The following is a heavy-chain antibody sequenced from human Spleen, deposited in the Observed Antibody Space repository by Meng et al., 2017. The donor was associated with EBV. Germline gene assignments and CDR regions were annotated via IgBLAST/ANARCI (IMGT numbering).Heavy chain of an antibody. Sequence: QVQHVRSGAEVKMPGGAVKVSCRASRYTFTSYDMHWVRQAPGQRLEWMGWINAGNGNTKYSQKFQGRVTITRDTSASTAYMELSSLRSEDTAVYYCARDLSVYASGWYWGQGTLVTVSS. J-gene: IGHJ4*02. D-gene: IGHD6-19*01. CDR2: INAGNGNT. CDR3: ARDLSVYASGWY. V-gene: IGHV1-3*01. CDR1: RYTFTSYD.